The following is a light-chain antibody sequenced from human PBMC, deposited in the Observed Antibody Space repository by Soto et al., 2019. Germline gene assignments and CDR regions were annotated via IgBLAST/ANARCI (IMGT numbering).Light chain of an antibody. CDR1: SSNIGAGSG. J-gene: IGLJ7*01. V-gene: IGLV1-40*01. Sequence: QSVLTQPPSVSGAPGESVTISCAGSSSNIGAGSGVHWYQQLPGTAHKLLINGNNKRPSGVPDRFYGSKSATSASLAITGLLPEDEADYSCQAYDSSLRRWVFGGGTQLTVL. CDR2: GNN. CDR3: QAYDSSLRRWV.